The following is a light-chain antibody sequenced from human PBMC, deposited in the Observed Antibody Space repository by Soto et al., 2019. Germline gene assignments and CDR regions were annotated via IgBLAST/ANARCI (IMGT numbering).Light chain of an antibody. Sequence: QSVLTQPPSASGSPGQSVAISCTETSWDVGGYNYVSWYQQHPGKAPKLMIYEVNKRPSGVPDRFSGSKSGNTASLTVSGLQAEDEADYYCSSYAGSSNVFXTGTNVTVL. V-gene: IGLV2-8*01. CDR2: EVN. J-gene: IGLJ1*01. CDR1: SWDVGGYNY. CDR3: SSYAGSSNV.